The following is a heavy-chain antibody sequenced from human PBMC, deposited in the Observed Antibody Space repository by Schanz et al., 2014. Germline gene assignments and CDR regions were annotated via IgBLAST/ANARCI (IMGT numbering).Heavy chain of an antibody. CDR3: ATIGVNDYWRFGLDL. Sequence: QGLLVQSGGEVKKPGASVKISCQASGYTFSNYGISWVRQAPGQGFEWMGRIIPIVDITNYAQKFLGRVTITADKSTSTAYMELKSLRSADTAVYYCATIGVNDYWRFGLDLWGQGTTVTVSS. CDR1: GYTFSNYG. V-gene: IGHV1-69*04. CDR2: IIPIVDIT. J-gene: IGHJ6*02. D-gene: IGHD3-16*01.